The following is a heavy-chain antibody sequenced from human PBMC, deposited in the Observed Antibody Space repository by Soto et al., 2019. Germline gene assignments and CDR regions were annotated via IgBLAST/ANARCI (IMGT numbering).Heavy chain of an antibody. D-gene: IGHD2-2*01. J-gene: IGHJ6*03. V-gene: IGHV4-59*11. CDR3: ARLGYCSSTSCYSGDYYYYYYMDV. CDR2: IYYSGST. CDR1: GGSISSHY. Sequence: SETLSLTCTVSGGSISSHYWSLIRQPPGKGLEWIGYIYYSGSTNYNPSLKSRVTISVDTSKNQFSLKLSSVTAADTAVYYCARLGYCSSTSCYSGDYYYYYYMDVWGKGTTVTVSS.